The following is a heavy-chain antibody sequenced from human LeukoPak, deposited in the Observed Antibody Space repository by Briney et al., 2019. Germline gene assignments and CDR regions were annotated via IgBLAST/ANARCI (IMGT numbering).Heavy chain of an antibody. D-gene: IGHD6-6*01. Sequence: GGSLRLSGAASRFTFDGYAMHWVRQAPGKGLEWVSSISWNSGNTDYAASVKGRFTISRDNAKKSLHLQMNSLRAEDTALYYCAKSGTYSSSSGYIDSWGQGTLVTVSS. V-gene: IGHV3-9*01. CDR3: AKSGTYSSSSGYIDS. J-gene: IGHJ4*02. CDR2: ISWNSGNT. CDR1: RFTFDGYA.